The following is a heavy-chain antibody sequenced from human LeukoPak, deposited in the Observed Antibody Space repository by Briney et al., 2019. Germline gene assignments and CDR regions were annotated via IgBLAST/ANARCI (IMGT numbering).Heavy chain of an antibody. J-gene: IGHJ4*02. V-gene: IGHV4-59*08. CDR1: GGSISSYY. D-gene: IGHD6-13*01. CDR2: IYYSGST. Sequence: TSETLSLTCTVSGGSISSYYWSWIRQPPGKGLEWIGYIYYSGSTNYNPSLKSRVTIPVDTSKNQFSLKLSSVTAADTAVYYCASFRAGLFDYWGQGTLVTVSS. CDR3: ASFRAGLFDY.